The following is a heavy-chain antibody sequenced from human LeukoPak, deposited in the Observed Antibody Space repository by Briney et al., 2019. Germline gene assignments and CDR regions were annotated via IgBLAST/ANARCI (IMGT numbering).Heavy chain of an antibody. V-gene: IGHV4-39*01. CDR2: IYYSGSS. Sequence: PSETLSLTCTASGGSISTSNYYWGWIRQPPGKGLDWIGSIYYSGSSYYDPSLKSRVTISVDTSKNQFSLKLSSVTAADTAVYYCARLRDYHYYYMDVWGKGTTVTISS. J-gene: IGHJ6*03. CDR3: ARLRDYHYYYMDV. CDR1: GGSISTSNYY.